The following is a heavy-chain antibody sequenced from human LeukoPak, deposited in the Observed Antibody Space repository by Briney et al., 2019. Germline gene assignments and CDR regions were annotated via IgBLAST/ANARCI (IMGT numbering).Heavy chain of an antibody. CDR2: IYYSGST. J-gene: IGHJ4*02. D-gene: IGHD1-26*01. Sequence: PSETLSLTCTVSGGSISSSSYYWGWIRQPPGKGLEWIGSIYYSGSTYYNPSLKSRVTISLDTSKNQFSLKLSSVTAADTAVYYCARRNVVGGSYYFDYWGQGTLVTVSS. CDR1: GGSISSSSYY. V-gene: IGHV4-39*01. CDR3: ARRNVVGGSYYFDY.